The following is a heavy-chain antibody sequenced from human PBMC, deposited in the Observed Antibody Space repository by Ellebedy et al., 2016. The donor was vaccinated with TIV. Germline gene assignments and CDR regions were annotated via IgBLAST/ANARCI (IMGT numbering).Heavy chain of an antibody. J-gene: IGHJ4*02. V-gene: IGHV4-39*07. D-gene: IGHD2-21*01. CDR3: AKDTIAVAVGDS. CDR1: GGSINNTNSH. CDR2: IFYPWKT. Sequence: MPSETLSLTCTVSGGSINNTNSHWGWVRQPPGKGLEWIGAIFYPWKTYYNPSLKGRVTISVARSKNQFSLNLNSVTAADTAVYFCAKDTIAVAVGDSWGQGTLVTVSS.